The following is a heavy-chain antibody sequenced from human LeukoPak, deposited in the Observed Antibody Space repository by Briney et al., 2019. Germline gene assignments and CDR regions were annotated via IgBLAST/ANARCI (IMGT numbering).Heavy chain of an antibody. Sequence: GGSLRLSCAASGFTVSNNYMSWVRQAPGKGLEWVSVISGSGGSTYYADPVKGRFTISRDNAKNSLYLQMNSLRAEDTAVYYCARGEAYFDFWGQGTLVTVSS. CDR1: GFTVSNNY. CDR3: ARGEAYFDF. V-gene: IGHV3-66*01. CDR2: ISGSGGST. J-gene: IGHJ4*02.